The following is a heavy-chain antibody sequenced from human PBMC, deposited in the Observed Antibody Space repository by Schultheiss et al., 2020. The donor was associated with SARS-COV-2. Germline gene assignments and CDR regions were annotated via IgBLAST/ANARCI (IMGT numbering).Heavy chain of an antibody. J-gene: IGHJ4*02. CDR2: ISSSGSTI. D-gene: IGHD1-26*01. V-gene: IGHV3-48*03. Sequence: GGSLRLSCAASGFTFSSYEMNWVRQAPGKGLEWVSYISSSGSTIYYADSVKGRFTISRDNAKNSLYLQMNSLRAEDTAIYFCAKRAGSGGNYHGLDCWGQGTLVTVSS. CDR1: GFTFSSYE. CDR3: AKRAGSGGNYHGLDC.